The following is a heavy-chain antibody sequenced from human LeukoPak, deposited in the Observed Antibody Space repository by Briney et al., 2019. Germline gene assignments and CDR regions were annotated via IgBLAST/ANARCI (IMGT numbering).Heavy chain of an antibody. CDR3: AKVLSGSQDY. D-gene: IGHD1-26*01. Sequence: GGSLRLSCAASGFTVSSNYMSWVRQAPGKGLEWVSTIGGGGEYTYYADSVKGRFIISRDNSKNTFYLQMNSLRAEDTAVYYCAKVLSGSQDYWGQGTLVTVFS. J-gene: IGHJ4*02. V-gene: IGHV3-53*01. CDR2: IGGGGEYT. CDR1: GFTVSSNY.